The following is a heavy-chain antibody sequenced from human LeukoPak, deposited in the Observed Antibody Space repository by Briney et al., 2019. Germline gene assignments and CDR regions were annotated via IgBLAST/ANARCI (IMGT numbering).Heavy chain of an antibody. CDR3: ARDPYYGSGSFDP. CDR2: IYTSGST. Sequence: SETLSLTCTVSGGSISSSSYYWSWIRQPAGKGLEWIGRIYTSGSTNYNPSLKSRVTMSVDTSKNQFSLKLSSETAADTAVYYCARDPYYGSGSFDPWGQGTLVTVSS. V-gene: IGHV4-61*02. D-gene: IGHD3-10*01. CDR1: GGSISSSSYY. J-gene: IGHJ5*02.